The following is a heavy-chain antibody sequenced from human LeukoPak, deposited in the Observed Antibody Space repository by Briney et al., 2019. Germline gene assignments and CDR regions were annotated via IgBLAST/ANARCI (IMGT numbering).Heavy chain of an antibody. J-gene: IGHJ4*02. CDR2: ISKDGGST. CDR1: GPTFSEYW. Sequence: PGGPLRLSCAVSGPTFSEYWMHWVRQDAGKGLVWVAGISKDGGSTEYADFVKGRCTISRDNAKNTLYLQMNSLTVDDTAVYYCTSGIGTYDYWGLGAQVTVSS. V-gene: IGHV3-74*03. CDR3: TSGIGTYDY. D-gene: IGHD1-14*01.